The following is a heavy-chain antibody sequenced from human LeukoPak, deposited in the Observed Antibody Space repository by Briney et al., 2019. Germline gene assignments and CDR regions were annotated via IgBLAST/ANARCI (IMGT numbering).Heavy chain of an antibody. V-gene: IGHV3-7*01. CDR1: GFTFSGHW. Sequence: GGSLRLSCAASGFTFSGHWMSWVRQAPGKRLEWVGNINQGGSDKYYVDSVKGRFTISRDNANNLLYLQMNSLRGEDTAVYYCTRDRSRAEDDWGQGTLVTVSS. D-gene: IGHD1-14*01. J-gene: IGHJ4*02. CDR2: INQGGSDK. CDR3: TRDRSRAEDD.